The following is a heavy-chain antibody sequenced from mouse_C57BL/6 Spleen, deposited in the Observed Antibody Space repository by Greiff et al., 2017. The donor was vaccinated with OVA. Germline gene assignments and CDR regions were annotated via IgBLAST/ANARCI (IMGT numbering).Heavy chain of an antibody. V-gene: IGHV5-9-1*02. CDR1: GFTFSSYA. CDR2: ISSGGDYI. CDR3: TRDSPDGYYAMDY. Sequence: EVKVVESGEGLVKPGGSLKLSCAASGFTFSSYAMSWVRQTPEKRLEWVAYISSGGDYIYYADTVKGRFTISRDNARNTLYLQMSSLKSEDTAMYYCTRDSPDGYYAMDYWGQGTSVTVSS. D-gene: IGHD2-3*01. J-gene: IGHJ4*01.